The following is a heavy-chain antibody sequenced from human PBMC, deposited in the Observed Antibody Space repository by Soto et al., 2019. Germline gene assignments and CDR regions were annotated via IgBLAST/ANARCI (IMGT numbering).Heavy chain of an antibody. CDR1: GGSISSGGYY. V-gene: IGHV4-31*03. CDR2: IYYSGST. J-gene: IGHJ3*02. D-gene: IGHD6-13*01. Sequence: QVQLQESGPGLVKPSQTLSLTCTVSGGSISSGGYYWSWIRQHPGKGLEWIGYIYYSGSTYYNQSLKSRVTISVDTSKNQFSLKLSSVTAADTAVYYCARGDIAAAGMREAFDIWGQGTMVTVSS. CDR3: ARGDIAAAGMREAFDI.